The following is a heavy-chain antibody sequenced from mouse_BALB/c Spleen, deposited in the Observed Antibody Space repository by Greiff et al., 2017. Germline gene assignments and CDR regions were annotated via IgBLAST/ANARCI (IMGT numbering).Heavy chain of an antibody. V-gene: IGHV5-6-3*01. Sequence: EVMLVESGGGLVQPGGSLKLSCAASGFTFSSYGMSWVRQTPDKRLELVATINSNGGSTYYPDSVKGRFTISRDNAKNTLYLQMSSLKSEDTAMYYCARDQGWLQAWFAYWGQGTLVTVSA. CDR3: ARDQGWLQAWFAY. CDR1: GFTFSSYG. D-gene: IGHD2-2*01. CDR2: INSNGGST. J-gene: IGHJ3*01.